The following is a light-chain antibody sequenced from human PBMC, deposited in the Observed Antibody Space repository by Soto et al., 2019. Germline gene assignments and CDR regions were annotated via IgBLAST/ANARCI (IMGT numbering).Light chain of an antibody. CDR1: QSISSW. CDR3: QQYNSLST. CDR2: KAS. V-gene: IGKV1-5*03. Sequence: DIQMTQSPSTLSASVGDRVTITCRASQSISSWLAWYQQKPGKAPKLLIYKASSLESEVPSRFSGSGSGTEFTLTISSLQPDDFATYYCQQYNSLSTFGPGTKLEIK. J-gene: IGKJ2*01.